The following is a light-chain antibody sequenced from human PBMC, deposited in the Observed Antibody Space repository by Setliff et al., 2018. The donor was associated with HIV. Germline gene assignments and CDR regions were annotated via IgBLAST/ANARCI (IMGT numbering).Light chain of an antibody. CDR3: SSYAGSNNYV. V-gene: IGLV2-8*01. CDR1: SSDVGGYNY. J-gene: IGLJ1*01. CDR2: EVS. Sequence: QSALAQPPSASGSPGQSVTISCTGTSSDVGGYNYVSWYQQHPGKAPKLMIYEVSKRPSGVPDRFSGSKSGNTASLTVSGLQAGDEADYYCSSYAGSNNYVFGTGTKVTV.